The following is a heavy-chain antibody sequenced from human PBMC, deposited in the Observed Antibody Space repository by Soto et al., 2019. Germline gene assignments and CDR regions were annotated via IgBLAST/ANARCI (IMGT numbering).Heavy chain of an antibody. D-gene: IGHD2-15*01. Sequence: QVQLVQSGVEVKKPGSSVKVSCKASGGTFSSYAISWVRQAPGQGLEWMGGIIPIFGTANYAQKFQGRVTITADESTSTAYMELSSLRSEYTAVYYCASEERDCSGGSGYSGWGMDVWGQGTTVTVSS. CDR1: GGTFSSYA. V-gene: IGHV1-69*01. CDR3: ASEERDCSGGSGYSGWGMDV. CDR2: IIPIFGTA. J-gene: IGHJ6*02.